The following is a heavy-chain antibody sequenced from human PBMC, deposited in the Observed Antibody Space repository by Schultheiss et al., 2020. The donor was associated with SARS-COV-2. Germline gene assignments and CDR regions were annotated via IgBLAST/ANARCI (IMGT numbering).Heavy chain of an antibody. CDR3: ARVVTTVTTGDY. J-gene: IGHJ4*02. CDR2: INHSGST. Sequence: SETLSLTCAVYGGSFSGYYWSWIRQPPGKGLEWIGEINHSGSTNYNPSLKSRVTISVDTSKNQFSLKLSSVTAADTAVYYCARVVTTVTTGDYWGQGTLVTVSS. V-gene: IGHV4-34*01. D-gene: IGHD4-11*01. CDR1: GGSFSGYY.